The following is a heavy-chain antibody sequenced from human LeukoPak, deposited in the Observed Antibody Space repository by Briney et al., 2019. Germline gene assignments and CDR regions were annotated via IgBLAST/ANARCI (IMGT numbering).Heavy chain of an antibody. CDR2: ISGSGGST. J-gene: IGHJ4*02. CDR1: GFTFSSYG. D-gene: IGHD2-21*02. V-gene: IGHV3-23*01. Sequence: GGSLRLSCAASGFTFSSYGMSWVRQAPGKGLEWVSAISGSGGSTYYADSVKGWFTISRDNSKNTLYLQMNSLRAEDTAVYYCAKTPLALYNVVTATYYFDYWGQGTLVTVSS. CDR3: AKTPLALYNVVTATYYFDY.